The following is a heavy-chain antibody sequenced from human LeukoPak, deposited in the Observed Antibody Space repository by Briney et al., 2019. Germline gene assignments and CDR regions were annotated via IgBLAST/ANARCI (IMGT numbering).Heavy chain of an antibody. CDR1: GFTVSRNY. Sequence: GGSLRLSCAASGFTVSRNYMSWVRQAPGKGLESVSITYSDGSTYYADSVKGRFTISRDNSRNTLYLQMNSLRAEDTAVYYCASGTSVTTLDYWGQGTLVTVSS. CDR3: ASGTSVTTLDY. V-gene: IGHV3-53*01. CDR2: TYSDGST. D-gene: IGHD4-17*01. J-gene: IGHJ4*02.